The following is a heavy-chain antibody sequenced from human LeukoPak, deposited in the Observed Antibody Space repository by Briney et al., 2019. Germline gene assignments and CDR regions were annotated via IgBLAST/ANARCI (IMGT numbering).Heavy chain of an antibody. CDR1: GFTLSSYA. CDR2: ISYDGSNK. D-gene: IGHD2-15*01. CDR3: ARDDIVPV. J-gene: IGHJ6*02. V-gene: IGHV3-30-3*01. Sequence: GGSLRLSCAASGFTLSSYAMHWVRQAPGKGLEWVAVISYDGSNKYYADSVKGRFTISRDNSKNTLYLQMNSLRAEDTAVYYCARDDIVPVWGQGTTVIVFS.